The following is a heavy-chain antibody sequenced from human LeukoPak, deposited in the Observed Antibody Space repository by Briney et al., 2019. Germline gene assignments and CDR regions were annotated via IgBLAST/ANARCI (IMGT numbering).Heavy chain of an antibody. J-gene: IGHJ4*02. V-gene: IGHV3-7*01. CDR3: ARVPWSSVTILDY. CDR2: IKQGGREK. D-gene: IGHD3-10*01. Sequence: PGGSVRLSCAASRFTFSTFWMSWVRQAPGKGLEGVTNIKQGGREKYYVDSVKGRLTISRDDAKNSLYLQMNSLRAEDTAVYYCARVPWSSVTILDYWGQGTLVTVSS. CDR1: RFTFSTFW.